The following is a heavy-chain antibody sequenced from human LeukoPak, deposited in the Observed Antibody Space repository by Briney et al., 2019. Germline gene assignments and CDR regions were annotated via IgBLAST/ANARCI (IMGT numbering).Heavy chain of an antibody. CDR3: STAGVYYYDTSGPNEVDY. CDR2: IWYDGSHK. CDR1: GFIFSSYG. Sequence: GGSLRLSCAASGFIFSSYGMHWVRQAPGKGLEWVAVIWYDGSHKYYADSVKGRFAISRDKSKNTLYLQMNSLRAEDTAVYYCSTAGVYYYDTSGPNEVDYWGQGTLVTVSS. J-gene: IGHJ4*02. V-gene: IGHV3-33*01. D-gene: IGHD3-22*01.